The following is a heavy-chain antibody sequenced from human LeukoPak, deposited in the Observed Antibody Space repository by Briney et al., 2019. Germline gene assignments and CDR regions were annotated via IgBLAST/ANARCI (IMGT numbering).Heavy chain of an antibody. CDR1: GFTFSSYA. D-gene: IGHD1-26*01. CDR3: ARASGSLDAFDI. CDR2: ISYDGSNK. Sequence: PGGSLRLSCAASGFTFSSYAMPWVRQAPGKGLEWVAVISYDGSNKYYADSVKGRFTISRDNSKNTLYLQMNSLRAEDTAVYYCARASGSLDAFDIWGQGTMVTVSS. J-gene: IGHJ3*02. V-gene: IGHV3-30-3*01.